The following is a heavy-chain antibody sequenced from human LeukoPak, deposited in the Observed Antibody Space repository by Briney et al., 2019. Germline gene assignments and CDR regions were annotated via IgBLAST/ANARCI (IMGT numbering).Heavy chain of an antibody. CDR2: ISGSGGST. CDR1: GFTFSSYA. J-gene: IGHJ4*02. V-gene: IGHV3-23*01. CDR3: ARNMGYYDILTGYYNGDY. Sequence: GGSLRLSCAASGFTFSSYAMSWVRQAPGKGLEWVSVISGSGGSTYYADSVKGRFTISRDNAKNTLYMHLNSLRVEDTAVYYCARNMGYYDILTGYYNGDYWGQGTLVTVSS. D-gene: IGHD3-9*01.